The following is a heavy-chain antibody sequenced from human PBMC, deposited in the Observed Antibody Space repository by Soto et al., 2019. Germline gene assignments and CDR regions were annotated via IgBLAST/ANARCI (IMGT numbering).Heavy chain of an antibody. J-gene: IGHJ4*02. CDR3: ARDLNSGHDSYYFDY. V-gene: IGHV4-38-2*02. Sequence: SETLALSCAVSGYLISSGYYSVWVRQTPGKGLEWLGSIDYSGKTYKNPSLKSRVSASVDLSQNQFSLNLRSVTAADTAVYFCARDLNSGHDSYYFDYWGQGTLVTVS. CDR2: IDYSGKT. CDR1: GYLISSGYY. D-gene: IGHD3-22*01.